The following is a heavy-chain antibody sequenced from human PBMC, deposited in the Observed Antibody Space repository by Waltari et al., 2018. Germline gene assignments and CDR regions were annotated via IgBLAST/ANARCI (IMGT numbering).Heavy chain of an antibody. CDR2: VSGSGSSI. V-gene: IGHV3-23*01. CDR3: ANDGEH. J-gene: IGHJ4*02. D-gene: IGHD3-3*01. Sequence: EVQLLESGGGLVQPGGSLRPSCAASGFTFNTNAMNWVRQAPGKGLEWVSTVSGSGSSIYYADSVKGRFTISRDNSKSTLYLQMSSLRVEDTAVYYCANDGEHWGQGTLVTVSS. CDR1: GFTFNTNA.